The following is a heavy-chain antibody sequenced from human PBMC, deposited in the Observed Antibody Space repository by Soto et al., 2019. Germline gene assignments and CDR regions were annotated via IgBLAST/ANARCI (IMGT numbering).Heavy chain of an antibody. D-gene: IGHD6-13*01. CDR1: GYSFTSYW. Sequence: GESLKISCKGSGYSFTSYWIDWVRQMPGKGLEWMGIIYPGDSDTRYSPSFQGQVTISADKSISTAYLQWSSLKASDTAMYYCALSPEQQLGLFDYWGQGTLVTVSS. CDR2: IYPGDSDT. J-gene: IGHJ4*02. CDR3: ALSPEQQLGLFDY. V-gene: IGHV5-51*01.